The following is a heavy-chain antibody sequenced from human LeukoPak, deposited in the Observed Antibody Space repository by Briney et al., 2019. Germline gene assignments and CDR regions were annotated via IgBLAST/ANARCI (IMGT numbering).Heavy chain of an antibody. J-gene: IGHJ4*02. V-gene: IGHV3-21*01. Sequence: PGGSLRLSCAASGFTFSSYSMNWVRQAPGRGRGWGSSIIIIISYIYYTDSVRGRFTISRDNPKNTRYLQRNTLRAENTAWYNFAKTPVSILTGYHRAPRDEDCGGKGTLATASS. CDR2: IIIIISYI. CDR3: AKTPVSILTGYHRAPRDEDC. D-gene: IGHD3-9*01. CDR1: GFTFSSYS.